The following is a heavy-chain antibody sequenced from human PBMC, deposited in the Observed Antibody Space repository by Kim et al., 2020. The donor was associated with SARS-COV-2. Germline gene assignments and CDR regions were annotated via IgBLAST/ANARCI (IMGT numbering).Heavy chain of an antibody. CDR2: ISGSGGST. D-gene: IGHD2-2*01. J-gene: IGHJ4*02. CDR1: GFTFSSYA. Sequence: GGSLRLSCAASGFTFSSYAMSWVRQAPGKGLEWVSAISGSGGSTYYADSVKGRFTISRDNSKNTLYLQMNSLRAEDTAVYYCAKSRYCSSTSCYGGEGYWGQGTLLPVSS. V-gene: IGHV3-23*01. CDR3: AKSRYCSSTSCYGGEGY.